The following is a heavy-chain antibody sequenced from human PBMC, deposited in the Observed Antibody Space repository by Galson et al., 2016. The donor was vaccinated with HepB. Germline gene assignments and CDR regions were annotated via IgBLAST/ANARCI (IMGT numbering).Heavy chain of an antibody. V-gene: IGHV4-31*03. CDR3: TSGLVRGVISF. CDR2: IFYSGSS. J-gene: IGHJ4*02. CDR1: GGSISSGGYY. D-gene: IGHD3-10*01. Sequence: TLSLTCSVSGGSISSGGYYWSWIRQHPGKGLEWIGYIFYSGSSYYNPSLKSRVTISVDTSKNQFSLKLNSVTAADTAVYHCTSGLVRGVISFWGQGFLVSVSS.